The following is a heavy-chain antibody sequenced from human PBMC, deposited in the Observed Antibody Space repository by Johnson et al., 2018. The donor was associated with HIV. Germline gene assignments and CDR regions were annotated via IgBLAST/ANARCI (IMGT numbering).Heavy chain of an antibody. J-gene: IGHJ3*02. CDR1: GFTVSSNY. D-gene: IGHD1-26*01. CDR3: ARDGGSTRGDAFDI. V-gene: IGHV3-66*01. Sequence: VQLVESGGGVVQPGRSLRLSCAASGFTVSSNYMSWVRQAPGKGLEWVSVIYSGGNTYYADSVKGRFTISRDNSKNTLYLQMNSLRAEDTAVYYCARDGGSTRGDAFDIWGQGTMVTVSS. CDR2: IYSGGNT.